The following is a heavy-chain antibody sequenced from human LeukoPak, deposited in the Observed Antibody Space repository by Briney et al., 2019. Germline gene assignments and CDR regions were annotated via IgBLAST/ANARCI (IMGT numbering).Heavy chain of an antibody. Sequence: TSETLSLTCTVSGGSISSGGYYWSWIRQHPGKGLEWIGYIYYSGSTYYNPSLKSRVTISVDTSKNQFSLKLSSVTAADTAVYYCARGFRTAMRYNWFDPWGQGTLVTVSS. CDR1: GGSISSGGYY. CDR3: ARGFRTAMRYNWFDP. J-gene: IGHJ5*02. D-gene: IGHD5-18*01. V-gene: IGHV4-31*03. CDR2: IYYSGST.